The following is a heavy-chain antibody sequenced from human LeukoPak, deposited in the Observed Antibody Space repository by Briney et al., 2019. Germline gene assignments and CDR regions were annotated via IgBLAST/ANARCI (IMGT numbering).Heavy chain of an antibody. D-gene: IGHD4-23*01. Sequence: SETLSLTCTVSGGSISSSSYYWGWIRQPPGKGLEWIGYIYYSGSGSTNYNPSLKSRVTISVDTSKNQFSLKLSSVTAADTAVYYCARRGGHGGSFDYWGQGTLVTVSS. CDR1: GGSISSSSYY. CDR3: ARRGGHGGSFDY. CDR2: IYYSGSGST. V-gene: IGHV4-61*05. J-gene: IGHJ4*02.